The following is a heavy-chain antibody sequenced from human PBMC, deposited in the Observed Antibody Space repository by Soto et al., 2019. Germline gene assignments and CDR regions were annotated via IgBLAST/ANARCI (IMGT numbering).Heavy chain of an antibody. CDR1: GFTVRSDW. J-gene: IGHJ4*02. CDR3: ARDLITGQLVPGY. D-gene: IGHD6-6*01. V-gene: IGHV3-7*01. CDR2: TKQDGSET. Sequence: GGSLRLSCAASGFTVRSDWMSWVRQAPGKGLEWVANTKQDGSETYYVDSVKGRFTISRDNAKSSLYLHMNSLRAEDTAVYYCARDLITGQLVPGYWGRGTLVTVSS.